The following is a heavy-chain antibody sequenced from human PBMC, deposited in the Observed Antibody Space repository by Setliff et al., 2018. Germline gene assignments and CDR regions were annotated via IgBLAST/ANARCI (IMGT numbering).Heavy chain of an antibody. CDR2: ISGSGVST. J-gene: IGHJ5*02. CDR3: AKSRRGILLWFGESPDWFDP. D-gene: IGHD3-10*01. V-gene: IGHV3-23*01. CDR1: GGSISRGDYY. Sequence: PSETLSLTCTVSGGSISRGDYYWSWIRQHPGKGLEWVSGISGSGVSTYYADSVKGRFTISRDNSKNTLYLQMSSLRAEDTAVYYCAKSRRGILLWFGESPDWFDPWGQGTLVTVSS.